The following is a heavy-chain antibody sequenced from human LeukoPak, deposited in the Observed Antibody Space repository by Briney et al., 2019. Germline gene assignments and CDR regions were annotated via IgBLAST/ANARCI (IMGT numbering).Heavy chain of an antibody. CDR1: GFTFSSYW. V-gene: IGHV3-7*01. D-gene: IGHD3-10*01. CDR2: IKQDGSAK. Sequence: GESLRLSCAVSGFTFSSYWMSWVRQAPGKGLEWVANIKQDGSAKYYVDSVKGRFTISRDNAKNSLYLQMNSLRAEDTAVYYCAKSLFTSAAGSGRASDIWGQGTMVTVSS. CDR3: AKSLFTSAAGSGRASDI. J-gene: IGHJ3*02.